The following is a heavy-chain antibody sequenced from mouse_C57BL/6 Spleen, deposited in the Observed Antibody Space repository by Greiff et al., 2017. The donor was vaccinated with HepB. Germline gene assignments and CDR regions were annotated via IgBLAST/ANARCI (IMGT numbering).Heavy chain of an antibody. CDR2: IYPGDGDT. Sequence: VQLQQSGPELVKPGASVKISCKASGYAFSSSWMNWVKQRPGKGLEWIGRIYPGDGDTNYNGKFKGKATLTADKSSSTAYMQLSSLTSEDSAVYVCAREIYDGYYEGPWFAYWGQGTLVTVSA. D-gene: IGHD2-3*01. V-gene: IGHV1-82*01. CDR3: AREIYDGYYEGPWFAY. J-gene: IGHJ3*01. CDR1: GYAFSSSW.